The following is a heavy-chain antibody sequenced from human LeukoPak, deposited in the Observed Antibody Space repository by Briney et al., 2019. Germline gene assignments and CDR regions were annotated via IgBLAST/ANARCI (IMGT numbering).Heavy chain of an antibody. CDR1: GYTFTSYY. D-gene: IGHD3-10*01. Sequence: ASVKVSCKASGYTFTSYYMHWVRQAPGQGLEWMGIINPSGGSTSYAQKFQGRVTISVDTSKNQFSLKLSSVTAADTAVYYCAREEYYGSGSYYIRKKSDYGMDVWGQGTTVIVSS. J-gene: IGHJ6*02. V-gene: IGHV1-46*01. CDR3: AREEYYGSGSYYIRKKSDYGMDV. CDR2: INPSGGST.